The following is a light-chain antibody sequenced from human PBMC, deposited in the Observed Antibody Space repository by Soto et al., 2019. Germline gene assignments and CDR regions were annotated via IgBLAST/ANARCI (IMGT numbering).Light chain of an antibody. V-gene: IGKV3-15*01. CDR2: GAS. CDR1: QSVGSN. CDR3: QQYNGWPRT. Sequence: EIVMTQSPDTLSVSPGERATLSCRATQSVGSNLAWYQHKPGQAPRLLIYGASSRATGVSTRFSGSGSGTEFTLTISSLQSEDFAVYFCQQYNGWPRTFGQGTKVEI. J-gene: IGKJ1*01.